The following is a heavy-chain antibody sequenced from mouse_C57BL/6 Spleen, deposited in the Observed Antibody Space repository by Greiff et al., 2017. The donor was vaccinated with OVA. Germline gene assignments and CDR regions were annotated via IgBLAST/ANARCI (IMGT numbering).Heavy chain of an antibody. J-gene: IGHJ4*01. CDR2: IDPSDSDT. CDR1: GYTFTSYW. D-gene: IGHD3-2*02. Sequence: QVQLQQPGAELVRPGSSVKLSCKASGYTFTSYWMHWVKQRPIQGLEWIGNIDPSDSDTHYNQKFKDKATLTVDKSSSTAYMQLSSLTSEDSAVYYCARFSSGYAMDYWGQGTSVTVSS. V-gene: IGHV1-52*01. CDR3: ARFSSGYAMDY.